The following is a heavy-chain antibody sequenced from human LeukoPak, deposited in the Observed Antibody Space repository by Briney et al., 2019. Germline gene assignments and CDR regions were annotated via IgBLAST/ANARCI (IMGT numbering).Heavy chain of an antibody. CDR2: IKEDGSQK. V-gene: IGHV3-7*01. CDR1: GFTLSNHW. Sequence: GGSLRLSCAASGFTLSNHWMSWVRQAPGKGLEWVANIKEDGSQKYHLDSVKGRFTISRDNAKNSMYLQMNSLRAEDTAVYYCARWEIRGTAHQLDYWGQGTLVTVSS. CDR3: ARWEIRGTAHQLDY. J-gene: IGHJ4*02. D-gene: IGHD1-7*01.